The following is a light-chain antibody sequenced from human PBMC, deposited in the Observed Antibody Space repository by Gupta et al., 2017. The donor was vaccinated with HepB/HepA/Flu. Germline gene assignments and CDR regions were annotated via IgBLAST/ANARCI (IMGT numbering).Light chain of an antibody. CDR3: QQYGPSPPYT. V-gene: IGKV3-20*01. Sequence: EIVLTQPPGTLSLSPGERATLSCRASQSVSGNYLAWYQQKSGQAPRLLIYGASTRATGVPDGFSGSGSVTDFTLTITRLEPEDFAVYYCQQYGPSPPYTFGQGTKLEIK. J-gene: IGKJ2*01. CDR2: GAS. CDR1: QSVSGNY.